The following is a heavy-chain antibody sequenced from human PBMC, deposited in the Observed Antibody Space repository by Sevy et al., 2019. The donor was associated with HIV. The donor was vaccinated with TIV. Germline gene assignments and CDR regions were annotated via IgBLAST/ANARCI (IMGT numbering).Heavy chain of an antibody. V-gene: IGHV3-11*01. CDR3: TKMTTVTRTTDY. Sequence: GGSLRLSCAASGFTFSDYYMSWIRQAPGKGLEWVSYISSSGSTLYYADSVKGRFTISRDNAKNSLYLQMNSLRAEDTAVYYCTKMTTVTRTTDYWGQGTLVTVSS. J-gene: IGHJ4*02. D-gene: IGHD4-17*01. CDR2: ISSSGSTL. CDR1: GFTFSDYY.